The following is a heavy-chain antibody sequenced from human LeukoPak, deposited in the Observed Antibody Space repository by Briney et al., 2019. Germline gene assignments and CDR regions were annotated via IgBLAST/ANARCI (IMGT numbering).Heavy chain of an antibody. CDR2: ISYDGSNK. J-gene: IGHJ4*02. V-gene: IGHV3-30*18. CDR3: AKGWSGGEPFDY. Sequence: GGSLRLSCAASGFTFSSYGIHWVRQAPGKGLEWVAVISYDGSNKYYADSVKGRFTISRDNSKNTLYLQMNSLRAEDTAVYYCAKGWSGGEPFDYWGQGTLVTVSS. D-gene: IGHD3-10*02. CDR1: GFTFSSYG.